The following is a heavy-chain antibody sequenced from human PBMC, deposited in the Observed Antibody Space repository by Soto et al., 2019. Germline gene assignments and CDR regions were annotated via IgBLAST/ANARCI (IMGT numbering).Heavy chain of an antibody. CDR3: AKDGGDTCYIGCWFDP. D-gene: IGHD2-15*01. V-gene: IGHV3-23*01. CDR1: GFTFSSSA. Sequence: EVQLLESGGGLVQPGGSLRLSCAASGFTFSSSALTWVRQAPGKGLEWVSSISGSGGTTYYADSVKGRFTISRDTSKNTLYLQMHSLRAEDTAIYYCAKDGGDTCYIGCWFDPWGQGTLVTVSS. J-gene: IGHJ5*02. CDR2: ISGSGGTT.